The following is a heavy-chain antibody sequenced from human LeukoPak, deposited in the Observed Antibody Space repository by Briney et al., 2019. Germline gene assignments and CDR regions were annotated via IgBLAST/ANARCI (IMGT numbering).Heavy chain of an antibody. J-gene: IGHJ3*02. V-gene: IGHV1-2*02. CDR3: ASRVYYDSSGYYSDAFDI. CDR2: INPNSGGT. Sequence: ASVKVSCKASGYTFTGYYMHWVRQATGQGLEWMGWINPNSGGTNYAQKFQGRVTMTRDTSISTAYMELSRLRSDDTAVYYCASRVYYDSSGYYSDAFDIWGQGTMVTVSS. CDR1: GYTFTGYY. D-gene: IGHD3-22*01.